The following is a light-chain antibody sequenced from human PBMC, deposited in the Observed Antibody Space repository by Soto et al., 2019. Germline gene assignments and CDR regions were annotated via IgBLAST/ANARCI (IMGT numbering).Light chain of an antibody. J-gene: IGLJ2*01. CDR1: NIGSKS. Sequence: SYELTQPPSVSVAPGKTARITWGGNNIGSKSVHWYQQKPGQAPVLVIYYDSDRPSGIPERFSGSNSGNTATLTISRVEAGDEADYYCQVWDSSSDLHVVFGGGTKLTVL. V-gene: IGLV3-21*04. CDR2: YDS. CDR3: QVWDSSSDLHVV.